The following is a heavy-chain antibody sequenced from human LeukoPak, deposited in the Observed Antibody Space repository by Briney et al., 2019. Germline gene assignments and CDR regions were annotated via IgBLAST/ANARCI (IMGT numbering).Heavy chain of an antibody. CDR3: ARGGTGYFSSSSCYFDY. D-gene: IGHD2-2*01. Sequence: GGSLRLSCVASGFTFSSYWVTWVRQTPGKRLEWVANMKEDGSERYYADSVKGRFTISRDNAKNSLYLQMNSLRAEDTAMYYCARGGTGYFSSSSCYFDYWGQGTLVTVSS. CDR2: MKEDGSER. J-gene: IGHJ4*02. V-gene: IGHV3-7*04. CDR1: GFTFSSYW.